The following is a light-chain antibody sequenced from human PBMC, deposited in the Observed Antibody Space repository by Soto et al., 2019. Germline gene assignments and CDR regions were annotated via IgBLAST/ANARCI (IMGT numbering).Light chain of an antibody. J-gene: IGKJ2*01. V-gene: IGKV1-39*01. Sequence: DIQMTQSPSSLSASVGDSVTIPCRASQNINKYLNWYQQRSGRAPRLLIHIASSLHSGVPPRFSGSGSGSDFTLTISTLQPEDLATYFCQQSFSTPYTFGQGTKVEI. CDR2: IAS. CDR1: QNINKY. CDR3: QQSFSTPYT.